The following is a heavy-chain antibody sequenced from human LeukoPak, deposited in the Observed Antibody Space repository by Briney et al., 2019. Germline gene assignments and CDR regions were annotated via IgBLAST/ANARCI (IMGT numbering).Heavy chain of an antibody. J-gene: IGHJ4*02. Sequence: GGSLRLSCAASGFTFNIYAMSWVRQAPGKGLEWVSGISGSGGSTYYADSVKGRFTISRDNSKNTLYLQMNSLRAEDTAVYYCARHTYYYDSSGYSRYFDYWGQGTLVTVSS. D-gene: IGHD3-22*01. CDR2: ISGSGGST. CDR1: GFTFNIYA. V-gene: IGHV3-23*01. CDR3: ARHTYYYDSSGYSRYFDY.